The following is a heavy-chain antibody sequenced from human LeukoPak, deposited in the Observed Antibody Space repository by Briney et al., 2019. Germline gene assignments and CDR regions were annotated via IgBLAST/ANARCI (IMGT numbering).Heavy chain of an antibody. CDR2: IYTSGST. CDR3: ARDGSSGWYGGFDY. J-gene: IGHJ4*02. V-gene: IGHV4-4*07. D-gene: IGHD6-19*01. CDR1: GGSISSYY. Sequence: PSETLSLTCTVSGGSISSYYWSWIRQPAGKGLEWIGRIYTSGSTNYNPSLKSRVTMSVDTSKNQFSLKLSSVTAADTAVYYCARDGSSGWYGGFDYWGQGTLVTVSS.